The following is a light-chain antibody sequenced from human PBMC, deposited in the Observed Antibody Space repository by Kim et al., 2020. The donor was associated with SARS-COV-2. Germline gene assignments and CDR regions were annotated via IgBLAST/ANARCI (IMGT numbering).Light chain of an antibody. CDR1: STNMGSNY. J-gene: IGLJ2*01. CDR2: DNK. CDR3: GSWGISLNVV. Sequence: PGQKAPSSCCGSSTNMGSNYVSCYQQVPGTAPKLLIYDNKKRPPGIPDRFSGSKSDTSATLGITGLQTGDEADYYCGSWGISLNVVFGGGTQLTVL. V-gene: IGLV1-51*01.